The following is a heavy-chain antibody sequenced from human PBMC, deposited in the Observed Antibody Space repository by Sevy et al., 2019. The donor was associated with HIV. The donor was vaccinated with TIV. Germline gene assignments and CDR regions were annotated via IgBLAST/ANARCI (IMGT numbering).Heavy chain of an antibody. CDR2: IHYSGRT. CDR1: GGSISSHSYY. D-gene: IGHD6-19*01. V-gene: IGHV4-31*03. Sequence: SETLSLTCSVSGGSISSHSYYWTWIRQHPGKGLEWIGYIHYSGRTYYNPSLKSRFTISLDTSKNQFSLGLRSVTAADTAVYYCARDHGYSNGWFPYYYYYGMDVWGPGTTVTVSS. CDR3: ARDHGYSNGWFPYYYYYGMDV. J-gene: IGHJ6*02.